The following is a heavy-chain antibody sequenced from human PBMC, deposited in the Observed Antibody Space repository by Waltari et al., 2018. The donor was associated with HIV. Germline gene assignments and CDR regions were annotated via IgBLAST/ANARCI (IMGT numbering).Heavy chain of an antibody. J-gene: IGHJ4*02. V-gene: IGHV4-39*01. D-gene: IGHD3-10*01. Sequence: QLQLQESGPGLVKPSETLSLTCTVSGGSISSSSYYWGWIRQPPGKGLEWIGSIYYSASTYYNPSLKSRVAISVDTSKNQFALKLSSVTAADTAGYYCARLSYYGSGRGYGGQGSLVTVSS. CDR3: ARLSYYGSGRGY. CDR2: IYYSAST. CDR1: GGSISSSSYY.